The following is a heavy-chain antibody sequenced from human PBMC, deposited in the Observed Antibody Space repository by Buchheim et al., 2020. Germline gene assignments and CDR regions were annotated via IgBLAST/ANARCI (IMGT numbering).Heavy chain of an antibody. D-gene: IGHD1-26*01. CDR1: GFTFSSYG. Sequence: QVQLVESGGGVVQPGRSLRLSCAASGFTFSSYGMHWVRQAPGKGLEWVAVISYDGGNKYYADSVKSRFTISRDNSKNTLYLQMNSLRAEDTAVYYCARNRELLTFDYWGQGTL. CDR3: ARNRELLTFDY. J-gene: IGHJ4*02. CDR2: ISYDGGNK. V-gene: IGHV3-30*03.